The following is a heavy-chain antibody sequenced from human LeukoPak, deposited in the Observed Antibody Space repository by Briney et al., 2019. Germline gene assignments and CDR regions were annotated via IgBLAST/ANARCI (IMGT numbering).Heavy chain of an antibody. Sequence: ASVKVSCKASGYTFTSYGITWVRQAPGQGLEWMGWISAYNGNTNYAQKLQGRVTVTTDTSTSTVYMELRSLRSDDTAVYYCARVMVRGENWFDPWGQGTLVTVSS. V-gene: IGHV1-18*04. CDR2: ISAYNGNT. J-gene: IGHJ5*02. CDR3: ARVMVRGENWFDP. D-gene: IGHD3-10*01. CDR1: GYTFTSYG.